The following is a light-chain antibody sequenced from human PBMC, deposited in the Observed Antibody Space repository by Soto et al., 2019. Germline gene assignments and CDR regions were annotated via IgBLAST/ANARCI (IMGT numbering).Light chain of an antibody. CDR3: HQFGSSPLDT. J-gene: IGKJ3*01. CDR2: GAS. Sequence: EIVLTQSPGTLSLSPGERATLSCRASQSVSSSYLAWYQQKPGQAPRFLIYGASSRATGIPDRFSGSGSGTDFTLTISRLEPEDFAVYYCHQFGSSPLDTFGPGTKVEIK. V-gene: IGKV3-20*01. CDR1: QSVSSSY.